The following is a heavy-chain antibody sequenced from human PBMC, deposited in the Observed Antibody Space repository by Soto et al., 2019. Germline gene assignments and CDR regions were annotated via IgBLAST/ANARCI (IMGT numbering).Heavy chain of an antibody. CDR1: GFTFSSYA. V-gene: IGHV3-30-3*01. J-gene: IGHJ6*02. Sequence: SLRLSCAASGFTFSSYAMHWVRQAPGKGLEWVAVISYDGSNKYYADSVKGRFTIPRDNSKNTLYLQMNSLRAEDTAVYYCARDSSGWYYAMDVWGQGTTVTVSS. D-gene: IGHD6-19*01. CDR3: ARDSSGWYYAMDV. CDR2: ISYDGSNK.